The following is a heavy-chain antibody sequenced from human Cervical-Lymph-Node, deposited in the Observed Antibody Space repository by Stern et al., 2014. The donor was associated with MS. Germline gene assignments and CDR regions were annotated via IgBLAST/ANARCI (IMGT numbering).Heavy chain of an antibody. CDR3: ARGEGGYSYGSSYFDY. D-gene: IGHD5-18*01. CDR2: LNHSGRT. V-gene: IGHV4-34*01. Sequence: QVQLQQWGAGLLKPSETLSLTCAVYGGSFSGYYWSRIRPPPGQGLEWLGELNHSGRTTYNPSLKTRVTISVDTSKNQFSLKLSSVTAADTAVYYCARGEGGYSYGSSYFDYWGQGTLVTVSS. CDR1: GGSFSGYY. J-gene: IGHJ4*02.